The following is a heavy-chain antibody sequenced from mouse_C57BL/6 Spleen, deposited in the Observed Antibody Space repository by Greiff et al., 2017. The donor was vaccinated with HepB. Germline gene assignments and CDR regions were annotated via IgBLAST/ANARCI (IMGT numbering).Heavy chain of an antibody. Sequence: QVQLQQSGPGLVQPSQSLSITCTVSGFSLTSYGVHWVRQSPGKGLEWLGVIWRGGSTDYNAAFMSRLSITKDNSKSQVFFKMNSLQADDTAIYYCAKKKAQGYYAMDYWGQGTSVTVSS. J-gene: IGHJ4*01. CDR1: GFSLTSYG. D-gene: IGHD3-2*02. CDR2: IWRGGST. V-gene: IGHV2-5*01. CDR3: AKKKAQGYYAMDY.